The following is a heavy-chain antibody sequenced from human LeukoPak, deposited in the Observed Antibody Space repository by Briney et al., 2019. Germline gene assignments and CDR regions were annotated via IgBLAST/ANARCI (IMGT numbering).Heavy chain of an antibody. CDR2: IYYSGST. CDR1: GVSISSGGYY. D-gene: IGHD3-22*01. CDR3: AGMRDYGSSGYYYFDY. V-gene: IGHV4-31*03. Sequence: SETLSLTCTVSGVSISSGGYYWSWIRQHPGKGLEWIGYIYYSGSTYYNPSLKSRVTISVDTSKNQFSLKLSSVTAADTAVYYCAGMRDYGSSGYYYFDYWGQGTLVTVSS. J-gene: IGHJ4*02.